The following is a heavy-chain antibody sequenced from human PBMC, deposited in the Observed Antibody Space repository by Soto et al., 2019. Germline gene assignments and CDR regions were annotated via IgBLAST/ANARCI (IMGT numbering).Heavy chain of an antibody. Sequence: EVQLVQSGAEVKKPGESLRISCKGSGYSFTSYWISWVRQMPGKGLEWMGRIDPSDSYTNYSPSFQGHVTISADKSISTAYLQWSCLKASDTAMYYCARLPHDYGDQRQRGGEVVWIDYWGQGTLVTVSS. D-gene: IGHD4-17*01. CDR2: IDPSDSYT. CDR1: GYSFTSYW. CDR3: ARLPHDYGDQRQRGGEVVWIDY. J-gene: IGHJ4*02. V-gene: IGHV5-10-1*03.